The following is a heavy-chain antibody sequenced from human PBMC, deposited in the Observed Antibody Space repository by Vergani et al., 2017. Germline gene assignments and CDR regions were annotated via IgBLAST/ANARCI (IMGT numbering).Heavy chain of an antibody. CDR3: ARDEVGAMLGPHDSHFDY. V-gene: IGHV3-23*01. D-gene: IGHD1-26*01. CDR2: ISGSGGST. Sequence: EVQLLESGGGLVQPGGSLRLSCAASGFTFSSYAMSWVRQAPGKGLEWVSAISGSGGSTYYADSVKGRFTISRDNSKNTLYLQMNSLRAEDTAVYYCARDEVGAMLGPHDSHFDYWGQGTLVTVSS. CDR1: GFTFSSYA. J-gene: IGHJ4*02.